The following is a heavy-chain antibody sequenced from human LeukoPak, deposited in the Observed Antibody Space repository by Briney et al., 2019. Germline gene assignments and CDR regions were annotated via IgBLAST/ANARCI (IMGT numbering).Heavy chain of an antibody. V-gene: IGHV4-34*01. Sequence: SETLSLTCAVYGGSFSGYYWSWIRQPPGEGLEWIGEINHSGSTNYNPSLKSRVTISVDTSKNQFSLKLSSVTAADTAVYYCARTDASDIWGQGTMVTVSS. CDR1: GGSFSGYY. CDR2: INHSGST. CDR3: ARTDASDI. J-gene: IGHJ3*02.